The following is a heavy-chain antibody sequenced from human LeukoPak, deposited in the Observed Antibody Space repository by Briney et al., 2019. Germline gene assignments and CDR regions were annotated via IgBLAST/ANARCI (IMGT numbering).Heavy chain of an antibody. D-gene: IGHD6-6*01. Sequence: GGSLRLSCVVSGFTFSSYAMSWVRQAPGKGLEWVSAISNGGSTYYADSVKGRFTISRDNSKTTVYLQMNSLRAEDTAVYYCAKSPTPYSSSSGFDYWGQGTLVIVSS. CDR2: ISNGGST. CDR1: GFTFSSYA. J-gene: IGHJ4*02. CDR3: AKSPTPYSSSSGFDY. V-gene: IGHV3-23*01.